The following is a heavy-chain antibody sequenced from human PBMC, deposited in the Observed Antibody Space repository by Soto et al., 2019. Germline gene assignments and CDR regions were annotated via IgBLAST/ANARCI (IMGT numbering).Heavy chain of an antibody. V-gene: IGHV3-53*01. D-gene: IGHD3-10*01. J-gene: IGHJ6*02. CDR2: IYSGGST. Sequence: GGSLRLSCAASGFTVSSNYMSWVRQAPGKGLEWVSVIYSGGSTYYADSVKGRFTISRDNSKNTLYLQMNSLRAEDTAVYYCARNLLWFGELLSRYYYGMDVWGQGTTVTVSS. CDR3: ARNLLWFGELLSRYYYGMDV. CDR1: GFTVSSNY.